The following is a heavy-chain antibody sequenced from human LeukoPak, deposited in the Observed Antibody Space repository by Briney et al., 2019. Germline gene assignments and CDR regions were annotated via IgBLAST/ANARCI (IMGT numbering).Heavy chain of an antibody. V-gene: IGHV3-74*01. CDR3: AKDGHYSNFYFDY. Sequence: PGGSLRLSCAASGFIFSSYWMHWVRQAPGKGPVGVSRIKSDGSSPSYADSVKGRFTISRDNAKNTVYLQMNSLRAEDTAVYYCAKDGHYSNFYFDYWGQGTLVTVSS. J-gene: IGHJ4*02. CDR2: IKSDGSSP. D-gene: IGHD4-11*01. CDR1: GFIFSSYW.